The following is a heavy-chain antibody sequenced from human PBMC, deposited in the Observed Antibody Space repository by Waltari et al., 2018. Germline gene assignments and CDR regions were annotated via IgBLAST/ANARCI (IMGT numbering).Heavy chain of an antibody. CDR2: SYNSGST. Sequence: QVQLQESGPGLVKPSETLSLTCIVSGDSITSYYWNWIRQPPGKGLEWIGYSYNSGSTNYNPSRKSRVTISVDTSKNQFSLKLTSVTAADTAVYYCARDPGSASWYGAFDVWGQGTMVSVSS. CDR3: ARDPGSASWYGAFDV. D-gene: IGHD6-13*01. V-gene: IGHV4-59*01. J-gene: IGHJ3*01. CDR1: GDSITSYY.